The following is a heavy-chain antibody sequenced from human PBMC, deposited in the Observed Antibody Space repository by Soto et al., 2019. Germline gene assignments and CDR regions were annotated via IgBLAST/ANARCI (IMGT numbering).Heavy chain of an antibody. J-gene: IGHJ4*02. CDR1: GFTFISYG. CDR3: AKEFHSWNYFDY. V-gene: IGHV3-30*18. D-gene: IGHD1-20*01. Sequence: GGSLRLSCAASGFTFISYGMHWVRQAPGKGLEWVALITHDGSDKKYADSVKGRFTISRDNFRNTLYLQMNSLRAEDTAVYYCAKEFHSWNYFDYWGQGTLVTVPQ. CDR2: ITHDGSDK.